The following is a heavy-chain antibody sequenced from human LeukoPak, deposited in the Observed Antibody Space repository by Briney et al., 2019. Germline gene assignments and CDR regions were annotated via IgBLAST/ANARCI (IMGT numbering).Heavy chain of an antibody. CDR3: ASNKDYYGSGSYVG. J-gene: IGHJ4*02. D-gene: IGHD3-10*01. Sequence: GGSLRLSCAASGFTFSSYSMNWVRQAPGKGVEWVSSISSSSSYIYYADSVKGRFTISRDNAKNSLYLQMNSLRAEHTAVYYCASNKDYYGSGSYVGWGQGTLVTVSS. CDR1: GFTFSSYS. CDR2: ISSSSSYI. V-gene: IGHV3-21*01.